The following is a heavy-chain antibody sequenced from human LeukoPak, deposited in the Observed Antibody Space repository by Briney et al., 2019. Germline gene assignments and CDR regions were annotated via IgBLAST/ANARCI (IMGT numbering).Heavy chain of an antibody. D-gene: IGHD2-2*01. CDR3: ARDRGPKVPAASRGYYYYYMDV. Sequence: SVKVSCKASRGTFSSYAISWVRQAPGQGLEWMGGIIPIFGTANYAQKFQGRVTITTDESTSTAYMELSSLRSEDTAVYYCARDRGPKVPAASRGYYYYYMDVWGKGTTVTVSS. V-gene: IGHV1-69*05. CDR1: RGTFSSYA. CDR2: IIPIFGTA. J-gene: IGHJ6*03.